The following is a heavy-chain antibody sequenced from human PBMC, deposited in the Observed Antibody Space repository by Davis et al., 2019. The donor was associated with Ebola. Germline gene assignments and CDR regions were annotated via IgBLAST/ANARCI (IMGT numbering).Heavy chain of an antibody. CDR1: GGSFSGYY. CDR2: IYYSGST. D-gene: IGHD1-1*01. Sequence: MPSETLSLTCAVYGGSFSGYYWSWIRQPPGKGLQWIGYIYYSGSTYYNPSLKSRVTISLDTSNNQLSLKLSSVTAADTAVYYCARSNWNDVIYYYVMDVWGQGTTVTVSS. CDR3: ARSNWNDVIYYYVMDV. V-gene: IGHV4-59*08. J-gene: IGHJ6*02.